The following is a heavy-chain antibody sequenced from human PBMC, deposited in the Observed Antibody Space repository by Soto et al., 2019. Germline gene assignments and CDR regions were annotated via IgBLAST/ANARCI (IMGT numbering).Heavy chain of an antibody. CDR2: ISNSGVP. J-gene: IGHJ2*01. D-gene: IGHD1-26*01. Sequence: EVQLLESGGGLVQPGGPLTLSCAASGFIFANYAVTWVRQAPGKGLEWVSSISNSGVPYYADSVKGRFTISRDNSKNTLFLQMNSLRVDDTAVFYCAKKRGATGSWFFDIWGRGTLVTVSS. CDR1: GFIFANYA. V-gene: IGHV3-23*01. CDR3: AKKRGATGSWFFDI.